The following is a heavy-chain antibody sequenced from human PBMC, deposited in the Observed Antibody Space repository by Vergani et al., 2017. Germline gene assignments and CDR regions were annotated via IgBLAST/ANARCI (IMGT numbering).Heavy chain of an antibody. Sequence: QAQLQESGPRLVKPSQTLSLTCAVSGYSISSGYYWGWIRQPPGKGLEWIGSIYHSGSTYYNPSLKSRVTISVDTSKNQFSLKLSSVTAADTAVYYCARPVAATGWFDPWGQGTLVTVSS. CDR2: IYHSGST. CDR1: GYSISSGYY. J-gene: IGHJ5*02. CDR3: ARPVAATGWFDP. D-gene: IGHD2-15*01. V-gene: IGHV4-38-2*01.